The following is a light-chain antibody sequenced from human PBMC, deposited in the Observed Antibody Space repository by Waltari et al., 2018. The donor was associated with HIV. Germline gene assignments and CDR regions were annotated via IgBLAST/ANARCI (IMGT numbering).Light chain of an antibody. CDR1: NLGDKY. Sequence: SYEPTQPPSVSVSPGQTASITCSGENLGDKYACWYQQKPGQSPVLVIYQDSQRPSGIPERFSGSNSGNTATLTISGTQAMDEADYYCQAWDSSTYVFGTGTKVTVL. CDR3: QAWDSSTYV. J-gene: IGLJ1*01. V-gene: IGLV3-1*01. CDR2: QDS.